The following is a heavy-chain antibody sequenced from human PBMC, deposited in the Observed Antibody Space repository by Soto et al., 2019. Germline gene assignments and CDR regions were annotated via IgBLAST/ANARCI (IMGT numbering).Heavy chain of an antibody. V-gene: IGHV3-15*01. D-gene: IGHD6-13*01. CDR1: GFTFSNAW. CDR2: IKSKTDGGTT. J-gene: IGHJ4*02. CDR3: TTDGYSSSWYYFDY. Sequence: GGSLRLSCAASGFTFSNAWMSWVRQAPGKGLEWVGRIKSKTDGGTTDYAAPVKGRFTISRDDSKNTLYLQMNSLKPEDTAVYYCTTDGYSSSWYYFDYWGQGTLVTVSS.